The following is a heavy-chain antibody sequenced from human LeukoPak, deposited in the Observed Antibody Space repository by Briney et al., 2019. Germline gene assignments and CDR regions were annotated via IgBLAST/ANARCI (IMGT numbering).Heavy chain of an antibody. CDR1: GFTFSSYA. V-gene: IGHV3-23*01. D-gene: IGHD2-2*01. Sequence: GASLRLSCAASGFTFSSYAMSWVRQAPGKGLEWVSAISGSGGSTYYADSVKGRFTISRDNSKNTLYLQMNSLRAEDTAVYYCAKPLAEYRLLPRAFDIWGQGTMVTVSS. CDR2: ISGSGGST. J-gene: IGHJ3*02. CDR3: AKPLAEYRLLPRAFDI.